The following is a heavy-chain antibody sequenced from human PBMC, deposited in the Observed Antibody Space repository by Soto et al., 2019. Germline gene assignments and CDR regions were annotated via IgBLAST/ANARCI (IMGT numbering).Heavy chain of an antibody. Sequence: PSETLSLTCTVSGASISSYYWSWIRQPPGKGLEWIGYIYYSGSTNYNPSLKSRVTISVDTSENQFSLKVTSLTAADTAVYYCASRDPGTSVDYWGQGTLVTVSS. CDR2: IYYSGST. CDR3: ASRDPGTSVDY. D-gene: IGHD1-7*01. J-gene: IGHJ4*02. V-gene: IGHV4-59*08. CDR1: GASISSYY.